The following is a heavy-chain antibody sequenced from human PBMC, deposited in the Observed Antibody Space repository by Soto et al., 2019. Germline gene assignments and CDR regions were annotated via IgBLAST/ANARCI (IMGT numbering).Heavy chain of an antibody. V-gene: IGHV3-23*01. CDR2: ISVSGGST. J-gene: IGHJ6*02. CDR3: ARGGGGSYWGIGAYYYYGMDV. Sequence: PGGSLRLSCAASGFTFSSYAMSWFRQAPGKGLEWVSSISVSGGSTYYADSVKGRFTISRDNSKSTLFLHMNSLRAEDTAVYYCARGGGGSYWGIGAYYYYGMDVWGQGTTVTVSS. D-gene: IGHD1-26*01. CDR1: GFTFSSYA.